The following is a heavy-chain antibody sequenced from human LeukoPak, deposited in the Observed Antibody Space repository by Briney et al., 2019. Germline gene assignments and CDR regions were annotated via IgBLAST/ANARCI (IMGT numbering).Heavy chain of an antibody. Sequence: PSETLSLTCAVSGGSISSSNWWSWVRQPPGKGLEWIGEIYHSGSTNYNPSLKSRVTISVDTSKNQFSLKLSSVTAADTAVYYCARESRGDDYGDSNWFDPWGQGTLVTVSS. D-gene: IGHD4-17*01. CDR3: ARESRGDDYGDSNWFDP. J-gene: IGHJ5*02. CDR2: IYHSGST. CDR1: GGSISSSNW. V-gene: IGHV4-4*02.